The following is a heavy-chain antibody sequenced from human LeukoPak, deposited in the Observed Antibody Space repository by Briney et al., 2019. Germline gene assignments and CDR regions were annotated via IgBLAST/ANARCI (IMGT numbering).Heavy chain of an antibody. CDR2: INQDGSEK. CDR3: ARDRIPGYCTSGSCTTDY. Sequence: GGSLRLSCAASGFSFSSYWMSWVRQAPGKGLEWVAHINQDGSEKYYVDSVKGRFTISRDNAKNSLYLQMNSLRAEDTAVYYCARDRIPGYCTSGSCTTDYWGQGTLVTVSS. J-gene: IGHJ4*02. CDR1: GFSFSSYW. V-gene: IGHV3-7*01. D-gene: IGHD2-15*01.